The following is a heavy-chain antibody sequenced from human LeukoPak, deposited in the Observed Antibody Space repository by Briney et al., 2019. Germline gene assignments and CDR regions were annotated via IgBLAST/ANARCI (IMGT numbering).Heavy chain of an antibody. Sequence: PSGTLSLTCPVSGGSINSYYWRCIRQPRGKGLEWIGYIYYSGSTNYNPSLKSRVSISVDTSKNQFSLKLNSVPAADTAVYYCARHGARYYGSGSSVLDYWGQGTLVTVSS. V-gene: IGHV4-59*08. J-gene: IGHJ4*02. CDR2: IYYSGST. D-gene: IGHD3-10*01. CDR3: ARHGARYYGSGSSVLDY. CDR1: GGSINSYY.